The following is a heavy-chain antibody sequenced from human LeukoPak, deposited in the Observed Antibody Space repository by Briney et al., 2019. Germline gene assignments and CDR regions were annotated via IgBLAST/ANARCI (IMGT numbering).Heavy chain of an antibody. J-gene: IGHJ5*02. D-gene: IGHD2-2*01. V-gene: IGHV4-34*01. CDR1: GGSFSGYY. CDR3: ARLGYCSSTSCYADSTP. CDR2: INHSGST. Sequence: PSETLSLTCAVYGGSFSGYYWSWIRQPPGKGLEWIGEINHSGSTNYNPSLKSRVTISVDTSKNQFSLKLSSVTAADTAVYYCARLGYCSSTSCYADSTPWGQGTLVTVSS.